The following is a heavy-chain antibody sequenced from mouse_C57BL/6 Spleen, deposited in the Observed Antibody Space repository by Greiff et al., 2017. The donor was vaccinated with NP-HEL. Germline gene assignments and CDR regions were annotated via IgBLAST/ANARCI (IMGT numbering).Heavy chain of an antibody. D-gene: IGHD1-1*01. V-gene: IGHV14-2*01. J-gene: IGHJ3*01. Sequence: EVKLVESGAELVKPGASVKLSCTASGFNIKDYYMHWVKQRTEQGLEWIGRIDPEDGETKYAPKIQVKATITADTSSNTADLQLSSRTSEDTAVYYCAGPPYGSRRPAWFAYWGQGTLVTVSA. CDR3: AGPPYGSRRPAWFAY. CDR1: GFNIKDYY. CDR2: IDPEDGET.